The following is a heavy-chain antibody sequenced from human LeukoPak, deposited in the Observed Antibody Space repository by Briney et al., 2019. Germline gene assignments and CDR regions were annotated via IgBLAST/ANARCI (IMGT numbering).Heavy chain of an antibody. J-gene: IGHJ4*02. Sequence: GGSLRLSCAASGFTFSSYAMSWVRQAPGKGLEWVSGVSGSGGSTYYADSVKGRFTISRDNSKNTLYLQMNSLRAEDTAVYYCAKDLDIAATITGNWGQGTLVTVSS. CDR3: AKDLDIAATITGN. CDR1: GFTFSSYA. V-gene: IGHV3-23*01. CDR2: VSGSGGST. D-gene: IGHD5-12*01.